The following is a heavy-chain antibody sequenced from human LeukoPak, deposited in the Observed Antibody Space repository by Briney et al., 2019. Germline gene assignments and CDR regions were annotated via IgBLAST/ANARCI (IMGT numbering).Heavy chain of an antibody. CDR3: ARTSHESVLYWSDP. CDR2: ISGYNGNT. V-gene: IGHV1-18*01. J-gene: IGHJ5*02. Sequence: ASVKVSSKASGYTFTTYGRGWVRQAPGQGLEWMGWISGYNGNTNYAQKFQGRVTMTTDTSTSTAYMELRSLRSDDTAVYYCARTSHESVLYWSDPWGEGTLVNVSS. D-gene: IGHD3-16*01. CDR1: GYTFTTYG.